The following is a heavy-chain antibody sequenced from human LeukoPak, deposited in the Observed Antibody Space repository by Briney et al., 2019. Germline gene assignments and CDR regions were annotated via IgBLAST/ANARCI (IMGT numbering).Heavy chain of an antibody. CDR3: IRDFRSADL. CDR1: GFTFSNYW. CDR2: IYVDGRTT. V-gene: IGHV3-74*01. J-gene: IGHJ5*02. Sequence: GGSLRLSCVASGFTFSNYWMHWVRQPPGKGLVWVSRIYVDGRTTNYADSVKGRFTISRDNAKNTVYLEMNSLSVEDTATYYCIRDFRSADLWGQGTLVTVTS.